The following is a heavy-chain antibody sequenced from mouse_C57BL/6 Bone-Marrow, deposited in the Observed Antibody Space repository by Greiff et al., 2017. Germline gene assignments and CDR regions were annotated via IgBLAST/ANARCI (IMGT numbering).Heavy chain of an antibody. D-gene: IGHD2-5*01. CDR3: TQAYYNNYPY. V-gene: IGHV14-4*01. J-gene: IGHJ4*01. CDR1: GFNIKDDY. Sequence: VQLQQSGAEFVRPGASVKLSCTASGFNIKDDYMHWVKQWPEQGLEWIGWIDPENGDHEYASKFQGKATITEDTATNTAYLQLSSLTSEDTAVYYCTQAYYNNYPYWDRGTSVTVSS. CDR2: IDPENGDH.